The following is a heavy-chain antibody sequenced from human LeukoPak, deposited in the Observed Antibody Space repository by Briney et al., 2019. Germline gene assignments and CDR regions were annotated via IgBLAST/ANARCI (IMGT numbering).Heavy chain of an antibody. Sequence: SETLSLTCAVSGGSISSGGYYWSWIRQPPGKGLEWIGYIYHSGSTYYNPSLKSRVTISVDRSKNQFSLKLSSVTAADTAVYYCASRKVDYYYGMDVWGKGTTVTVSS. V-gene: IGHV4-30-2*01. J-gene: IGHJ6*04. D-gene: IGHD2-15*01. CDR1: GGSISSGGYY. CDR2: IYHSGST. CDR3: ASRKVDYYYGMDV.